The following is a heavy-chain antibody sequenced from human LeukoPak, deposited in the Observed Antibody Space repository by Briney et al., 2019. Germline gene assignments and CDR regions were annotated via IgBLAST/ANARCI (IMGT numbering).Heavy chain of an antibody. J-gene: IGHJ4*02. CDR2: IRNVGNDK. CDR3: VSSVGAIDY. V-gene: IGHV3-30*02. Sequence: GGSLTLSCAASGFTFDCCGMHWVRQAPGKGLEWVAFIRNVGNDKYYADSVKGRFFISRDNSKNTLSLQMNSLRVEDTAVYYCVSSVGAIDYWGQGTLVTVSS. CDR1: GFTFDCCG. D-gene: IGHD1-26*01.